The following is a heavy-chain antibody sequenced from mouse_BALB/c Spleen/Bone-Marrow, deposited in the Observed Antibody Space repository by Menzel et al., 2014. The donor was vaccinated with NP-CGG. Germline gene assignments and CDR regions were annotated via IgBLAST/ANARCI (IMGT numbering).Heavy chain of an antibody. CDR2: INPSNGRT. CDR3: ARGTFDY. J-gene: IGHJ2*01. Sequence: GAELVKPGASVKLSCKASGYTFTSYWMHWVKQRPGQGLEWIGEINPSNGRTNYNEKFKSKATLTVDKSSSTAYMQLSSLTSEDSAVYYCARGTFDYWGQGTTLTVSS. V-gene: IGHV1S81*02. CDR1: GYTFTSYW.